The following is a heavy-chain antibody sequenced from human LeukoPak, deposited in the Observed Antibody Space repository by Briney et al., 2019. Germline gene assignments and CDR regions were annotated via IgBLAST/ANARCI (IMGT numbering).Heavy chain of an antibody. J-gene: IGHJ6*03. V-gene: IGHV1-8*01. CDR1: GYTFTSYD. CDR2: VNPNSDNT. Sequence: ASVKVSCKASGYTFTSYDINWVRQAPGQGLEGMGWVNPNSDNTGYAQKFQGRVTMTRNTSISTAYMELSSLRSEDTAVYYCARGRGYDDGTPYYYYYMDVWGKGTTVTVSS. D-gene: IGHD5-18*01. CDR3: ARGRGYDDGTPYYYYYMDV.